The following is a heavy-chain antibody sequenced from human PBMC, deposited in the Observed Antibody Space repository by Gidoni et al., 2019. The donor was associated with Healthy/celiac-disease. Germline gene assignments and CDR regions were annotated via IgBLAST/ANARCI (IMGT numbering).Heavy chain of an antibody. J-gene: IGHJ4*02. CDR3: ARVFTPRYCSGGSCDELVFDY. Sequence: EVQLVASGCGLVQTGGSLRLPCAASGFTFRSYWMILVRQAPGKGREWVANIKQDGREKYYVDSVKVRFTISRDNAKNLLYLQMNSLRAEDTAVYYCARVFTPRYCSGGSCDELVFDYWGQGTLVTVSS. CDR1: GFTFRSYW. CDR2: IKQDGREK. V-gene: IGHV3-7*01. D-gene: IGHD2-15*01.